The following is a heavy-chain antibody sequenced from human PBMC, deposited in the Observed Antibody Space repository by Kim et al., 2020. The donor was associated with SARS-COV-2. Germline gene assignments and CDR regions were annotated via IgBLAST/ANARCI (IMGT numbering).Heavy chain of an antibody. D-gene: IGHD2-8*01. Sequence: SETLSLTCAVYGGSFSGYYWSWIRQPPGKGLEWIGEINHSGSTNYNPSLKSRVTISVDTSKNQFSLKLSSVTAADTAVYYCARGGVYAIGYYYYYYGMDVWGQGTTVTVSS. V-gene: IGHV4-34*01. CDR1: GGSFSGYY. CDR3: ARGGVYAIGYYYYYYGMDV. J-gene: IGHJ6*02. CDR2: INHSGST.